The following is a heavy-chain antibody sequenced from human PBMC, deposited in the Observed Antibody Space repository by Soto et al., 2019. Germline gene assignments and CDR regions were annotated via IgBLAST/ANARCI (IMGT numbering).Heavy chain of an antibody. CDR2: MNPNSGNT. Sequence: QVQRVQSGAEVKKPGASVKVSCKASGYTFTSYDINWVRQATGQGLEWMGWMNPNSGNTGYAQKFQGRVTMTRNTSISTAYMELSSMRSEDTAVYYCARGRAGTSWRLVTMVRGVRLYYFDYWGQGTLVTVSS. J-gene: IGHJ4*02. CDR1: GYTFTSYD. V-gene: IGHV1-8*01. D-gene: IGHD3-10*01. CDR3: ARGRAGTSWRLVTMVRGVRLYYFDY.